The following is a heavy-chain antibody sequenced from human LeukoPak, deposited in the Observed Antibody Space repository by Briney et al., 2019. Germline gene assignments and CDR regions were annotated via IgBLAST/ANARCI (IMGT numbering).Heavy chain of an antibody. CDR2: INPNSGGT. V-gene: IGHV1-2*02. D-gene: IGHD4-11*01. CDR3: ARALSTVTSPYYYYYMDV. Sequence: ASVKVSCKASGYTFTGYYMHWVRQAPGQGLEWMGWINPNSGGTNYAQKFQGRVTMTRDTSISTAYVELSSLRSEDTAVYYCARALSTVTSPYYYYYMDVWGKGTTVTVSS. CDR1: GYTFTGYY. J-gene: IGHJ6*03.